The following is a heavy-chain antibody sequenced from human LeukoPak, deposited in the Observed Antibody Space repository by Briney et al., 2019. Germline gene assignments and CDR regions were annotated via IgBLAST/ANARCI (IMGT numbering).Heavy chain of an antibody. CDR3: ARDSTGTVFDL. J-gene: IGHJ4*02. CDR1: GFTFISYW. V-gene: IGHV3-7*04. D-gene: IGHD1-1*01. CDR2: ISQDGTES. Sequence: GGSLRLSCVASGFTFISYWMTWVRQAPGKGLEWVAQISQDGTESYSVDSVRGRFTISRDNAKNSVYLQMNSLRPEDAAVYYCARDSTGTVFDLWGQGTLVTVSS.